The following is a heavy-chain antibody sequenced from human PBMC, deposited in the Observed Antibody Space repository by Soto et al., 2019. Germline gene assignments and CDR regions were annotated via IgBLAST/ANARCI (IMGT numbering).Heavy chain of an antibody. CDR2: IYYSGST. J-gene: IGHJ5*02. Sequence: SESLSLTGTVSGGSISSSSYYWGCILQPPGKALEWIGSIYYSGSTYYNPSLKSRVTISVDTSKNQFSLKLSSVTAADTAGYYCARGSITMIVVVGDNWFDPWGQGTLVTVSS. CDR3: ARGSITMIVVVGDNWFDP. CDR1: GGSISSSSYY. V-gene: IGHV4-39*01. D-gene: IGHD3-22*01.